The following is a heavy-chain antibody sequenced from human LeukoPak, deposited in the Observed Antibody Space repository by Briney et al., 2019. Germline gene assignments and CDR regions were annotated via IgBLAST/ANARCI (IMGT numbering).Heavy chain of an antibody. CDR1: GASITDYY. Sequence: PSETLSLTCSVSGASITDYYWSWIRQPPAKGLEWIGYIYYSGSPNYNPSLKSRVTLSLDTSQNQFSLKLTSVTAADTAVYYCAYGGDAYKTGYWGQGTLVTVSS. CDR3: AYGGDAYKTGY. CDR2: IYYSGSP. J-gene: IGHJ4*02. D-gene: IGHD5-24*01. V-gene: IGHV4-59*01.